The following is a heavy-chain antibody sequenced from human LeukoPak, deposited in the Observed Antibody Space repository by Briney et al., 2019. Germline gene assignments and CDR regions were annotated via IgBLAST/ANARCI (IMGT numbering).Heavy chain of an antibody. CDR2: INPSGGST. CDR1: GYTFTSYY. CDR3: ARSYCSSTSCYYYYGMDV. Sequence: ASVKVSCKASGYTFTSYYMHWVRQAPGQGLEWMGIINPSGGSTSYAQKFQGRVTMTRDTSTSTVYMELSSLRSEDTAVYYCARSYCSSTSCYYYYGMDVWGQGTTVTVSS. D-gene: IGHD2-2*01. V-gene: IGHV1-46*01. J-gene: IGHJ6*02.